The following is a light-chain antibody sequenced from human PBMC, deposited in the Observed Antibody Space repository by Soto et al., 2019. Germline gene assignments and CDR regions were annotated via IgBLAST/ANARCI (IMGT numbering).Light chain of an antibody. CDR3: QQSYSTPLT. CDR2: DAS. J-gene: IGKJ3*01. V-gene: IGKV1-5*01. Sequence: DIQLTQTPSTLSASVGDEVTITGRASQTIIRRLARYQQKPGKAPNLLSYDASTLERGVPSRFSASGSGTDFTLTISGLQPEDFATYHCQQSYSTPLTFGPGTKVDIK. CDR1: QTIIRR.